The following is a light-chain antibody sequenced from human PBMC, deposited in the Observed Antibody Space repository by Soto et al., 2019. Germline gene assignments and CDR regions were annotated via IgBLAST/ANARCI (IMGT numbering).Light chain of an antibody. J-gene: IGKJ4*01. V-gene: IGKV1-39*01. CDR1: QSFSSY. CDR3: QQCYSYPLT. CDR2: GAS. Sequence: VQMTQSPPSLSVSPGDRATLSCLDSQSFSSYLTWYQEKPGKAPKLLIYGASRLRTGVPARFSGGGSGTDFTLTISRLEPEDFAPYYCQQCYSYPLTFGGGTKVDIK.